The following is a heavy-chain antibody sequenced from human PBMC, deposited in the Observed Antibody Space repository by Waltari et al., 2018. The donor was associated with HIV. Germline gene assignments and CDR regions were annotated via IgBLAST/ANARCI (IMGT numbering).Heavy chain of an antibody. D-gene: IGHD3-10*01. CDR3: AREPAGSSLLEY. CDR2: IFSSGNT. CDR1: GGSISRGSYY. V-gene: IGHV4-61*01. J-gene: IGHJ4*02. Sequence: QVQLQESGPGLVKPSETLSLTCTVAGGSISRGSYYWSWIRQPPGKGLEWIGYIFSSGNTNYNPSRKSRVTISVDTSKNQFSLRLNSVSAADTAVYYCAREPAGSSLLEYWGQGTLVTVSS.